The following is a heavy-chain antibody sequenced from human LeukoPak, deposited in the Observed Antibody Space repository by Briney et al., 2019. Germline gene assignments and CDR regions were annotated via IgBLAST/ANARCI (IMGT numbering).Heavy chain of an antibody. CDR2: INHSGST. CDR3: ARVSTDYYDSSGYYVDAFDI. Sequence: SETLSLTCAVYGVSFSGYYWSWIRQPPGKGLEWIGEINHSGSTNYNPSLKSRVTISVDTSKNQFSLKLSSVTAADTAAYYCARVSTDYYDSSGYYVDAFDIWGQGTMVTVSS. J-gene: IGHJ3*02. CDR1: GVSFSGYY. D-gene: IGHD3-22*01. V-gene: IGHV4-34*01.